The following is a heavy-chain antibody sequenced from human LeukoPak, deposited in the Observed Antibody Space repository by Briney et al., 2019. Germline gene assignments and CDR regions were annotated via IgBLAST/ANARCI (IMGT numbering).Heavy chain of an antibody. CDR2: ISGSGGST. J-gene: IGHJ4*02. D-gene: IGHD6-19*01. CDR3: AKSTGASVAGRYYFDY. CDR1: GFTFSSYA. V-gene: IGHV3-23*01. Sequence: GGSLRLSCAASGFTFSSYAMSWVRQAPGKGLEWVSAISGSGGSTYYADSVKGRFTISRDNSKNTLYLQMNSLRAEDTAVYYCAKSTGASVAGRYYFDYWGQGTLVTVSS.